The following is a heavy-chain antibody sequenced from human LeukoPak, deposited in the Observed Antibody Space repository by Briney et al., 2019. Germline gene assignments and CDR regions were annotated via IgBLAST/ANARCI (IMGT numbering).Heavy chain of an antibody. CDR1: RGSFSQYY. J-gene: IGHJ4*02. D-gene: IGHD6-13*01. CDR3: ASGPRAAAGTGLQYFDY. V-gene: IGHV4-34*01. Sequence: NASDTLSLTCAVYRGSFSQYYWGWIRQPPGKGLGWVGEINHSGSTNYKPYLKSRVTTPVDTYKNQPSLKLRPLTAAHTAVSDCASGPRAAAGTGLQYFDYWGQGTLVTVSS. CDR2: INHSGST.